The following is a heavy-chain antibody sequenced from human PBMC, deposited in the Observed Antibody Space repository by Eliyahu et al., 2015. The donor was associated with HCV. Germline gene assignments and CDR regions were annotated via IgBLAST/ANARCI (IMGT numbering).Heavy chain of an antibody. D-gene: IGHD3-22*01. CDR2: INHSGST. V-gene: IGHV4-34*01. Sequence: QVQLQQWGAGLLKPSETLSLTCAVYGGSFSGYYWSWIRQPPGKGLEWIGEINHSGSTNYNPSLKSRVTISVDTSKNQFSLKLSSVTAADTAVYYCARAADDSSGYYLDYWGQGTLVTVSS. CDR1: GGSFSGYY. CDR3: ARAADDSSGYYLDY. J-gene: IGHJ4*02.